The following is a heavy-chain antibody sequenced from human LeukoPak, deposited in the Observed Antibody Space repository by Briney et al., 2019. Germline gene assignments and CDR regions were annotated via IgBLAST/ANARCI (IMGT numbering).Heavy chain of an antibody. Sequence: SETLSLTCTVSGGSISSYYWSWIRQPLGKGLEWIGYIYYSGSTNYNPSLKSRVTISVDTSKNQFSLKLSSVTAADTAVYYCARLGNYYGMDVWGQGTTVTVSS. CDR2: IYYSGST. V-gene: IGHV4-59*08. J-gene: IGHJ6*02. CDR3: ARLGNYYGMDV. CDR1: GGSISSYY.